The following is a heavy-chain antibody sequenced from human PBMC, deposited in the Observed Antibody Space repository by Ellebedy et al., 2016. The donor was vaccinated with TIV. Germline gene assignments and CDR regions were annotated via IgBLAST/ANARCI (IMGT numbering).Heavy chain of an antibody. CDR2: IYYSGTT. D-gene: IGHD6-6*01. Sequence: GSLRLSXTVSGGSISSSSYYWGWIRQPPGKGLEWIGSIYYSGTTYYNPSLKSRVTISVDTSKNQFSLKLSSVTAADTAVYYCARLAYSSSSRDQYYGMDVWGQGTTVTVSS. V-gene: IGHV4-39*01. J-gene: IGHJ6*02. CDR1: GGSISSSSYY. CDR3: ARLAYSSSSRDQYYGMDV.